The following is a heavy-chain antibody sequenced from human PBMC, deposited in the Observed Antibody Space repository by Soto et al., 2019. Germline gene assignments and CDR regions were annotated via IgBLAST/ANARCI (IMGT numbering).Heavy chain of an antibody. CDR1: GFTFSSYA. J-gene: IGHJ4*02. D-gene: IGHD3-22*01. CDR2: ISGSVGST. V-gene: IGHV3-23*01. CDR3: AKATYYYDCSGYFPFDS. Sequence: TGGSLRLSCAASGFTFSSYAMSWVCQAPGKGLEWVSTISGSVGSTYYADSVKGRFTISRDNSKNTLYLQMNSLRAEDTAVYYCAKATYYYDCSGYFPFDSWGQGTLVTVSS.